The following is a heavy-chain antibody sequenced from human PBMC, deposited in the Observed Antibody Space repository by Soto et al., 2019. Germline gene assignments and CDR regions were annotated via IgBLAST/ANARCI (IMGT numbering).Heavy chain of an antibody. Sequence: GGSLRLSCAASGFTFSSYWMSWVRQAPGKGLEWVANIKQDGSEKYYVDSVKGRFTISRDNAKNSLYLQMNSLRAEDTAVYYCARERYYGSGSYYKDGAFDIWGQGTMVTVSS. CDR1: GFTFSSYW. J-gene: IGHJ3*02. CDR3: ARERYYGSGSYYKDGAFDI. D-gene: IGHD3-10*01. CDR2: IKQDGSEK. V-gene: IGHV3-7*01.